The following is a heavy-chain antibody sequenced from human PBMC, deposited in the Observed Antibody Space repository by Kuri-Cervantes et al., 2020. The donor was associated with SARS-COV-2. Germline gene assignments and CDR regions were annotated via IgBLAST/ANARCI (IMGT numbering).Heavy chain of an antibody. Sequence: SVKVSCKASGYTFTSYGISWVRQAPGQGLEWMGGIIPIFGTANYAQKFQGRVTITTDESTSTAYMELSSLRSEDTAVYYCARNGHERYYDFWSGYTPFVYWGQGTLVTVSS. D-gene: IGHD3-3*01. CDR3: ARNGHERYYDFWSGYTPFVY. CDR1: GYTFTSYG. CDR2: IIPIFGTA. J-gene: IGHJ4*02. V-gene: IGHV1-69*05.